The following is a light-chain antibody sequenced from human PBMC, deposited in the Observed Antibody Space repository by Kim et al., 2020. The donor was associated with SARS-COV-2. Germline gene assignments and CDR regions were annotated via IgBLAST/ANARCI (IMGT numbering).Light chain of an antibody. Sequence: ASDKLTCTLNSGHSSAAIAWHQQQPEKGPRYLMRLNSDGSHTKGDGIPDRFSGSSSGAERYLTISSLQSEDEADYYCQTWVTGIWVFGGGTKLTVL. CDR2: LNSDGSH. CDR3: QTWVTGIWV. V-gene: IGLV4-69*01. J-gene: IGLJ3*02. CDR1: SGHSSAA.